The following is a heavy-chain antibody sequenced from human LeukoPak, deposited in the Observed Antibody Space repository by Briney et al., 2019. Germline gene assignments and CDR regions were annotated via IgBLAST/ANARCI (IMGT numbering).Heavy chain of an antibody. V-gene: IGHV3-23*01. Sequence: QPGGSLRLSCAASGFTFSSYAMSWVGQAPGKGLEWVSAISGSGGSTYYADSVKGRFTISRDNSKNTLYLQMNSLRAEDTAVYYCARVTGRRGNYFDYWGQGTLVTVSS. D-gene: IGHD1-20*01. CDR3: ARVTGRRGNYFDY. CDR2: ISGSGGST. J-gene: IGHJ4*02. CDR1: GFTFSSYA.